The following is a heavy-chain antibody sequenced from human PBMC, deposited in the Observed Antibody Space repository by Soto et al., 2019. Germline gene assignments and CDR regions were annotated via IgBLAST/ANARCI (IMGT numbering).Heavy chain of an antibody. V-gene: IGHV3-48*03. CDR2: ISSSGSTI. CDR3: AGPPSYYYDSSGSTV. CDR1: GFTLSSYE. J-gene: IGHJ6*02. Sequence: GGSLRLSCAASGFTLSSYEMNWVRQAPGKGLEWVSYISSSGSTIYYADSVKGRFTISRDNAKNSLYLQMNSLRAEDTAVYYCAGPPSYYYDSSGSTVWGQGTTVTVSS. D-gene: IGHD3-22*01.